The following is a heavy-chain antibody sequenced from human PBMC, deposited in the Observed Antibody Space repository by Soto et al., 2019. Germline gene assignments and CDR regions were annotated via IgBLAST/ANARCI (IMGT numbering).Heavy chain of an antibody. CDR2: ISYDGSNK. J-gene: IGHJ1*01. D-gene: IGHD1-26*01. V-gene: IGHV3-30*18. CDR1: GFTFSSYG. Sequence: QVQLVESGGGVVQPGRSLRLSCAASGFTFSSYGMHWVRQAPGKGLEWVAVISYDGSNKYYADSVKGRFTISRDNSKNPLYLQMNSLRAEDTAVYYCAKYPVEGATSEDFQHWGQGTLVTVSS. CDR3: AKYPVEGATSEDFQH.